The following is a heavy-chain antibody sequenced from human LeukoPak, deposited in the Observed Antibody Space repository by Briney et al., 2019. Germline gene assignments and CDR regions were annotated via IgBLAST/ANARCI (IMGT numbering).Heavy chain of an antibody. CDR3: ARLSVARGVDY. CDR2: INHSGST. Sequence: SETLSLTCAVYGGSFSGYYWSWIRQPPGKGLEWIGEINHSGSTNYNPSLKSRVTISVDTSKNQFSLKLSSVTAADTAVYYCARLSVARGVDYWGQGTLVTVSS. V-gene: IGHV4-34*01. D-gene: IGHD3-10*01. CDR1: GGSFSGYY. J-gene: IGHJ4*02.